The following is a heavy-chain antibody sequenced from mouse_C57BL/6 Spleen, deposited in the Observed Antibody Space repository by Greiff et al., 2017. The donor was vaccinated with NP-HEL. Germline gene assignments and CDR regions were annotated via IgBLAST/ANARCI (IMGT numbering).Heavy chain of an antibody. J-gene: IGHJ3*01. CDR1: GYTFTSYW. Sequence: QVQLQQPGAELVKPGASVKLSCKASGYTFTSYWMHWVKQRPGQGLEWIGMIHPNSGSTNYNEKFKSKATLTVDKSSSTAYMQLSSLTSEDSAVYYCARGQYYGSSWGFAYWGQGTLVTVSA. CDR3: ARGQYYGSSWGFAY. CDR2: IHPNSGST. V-gene: IGHV1-64*01. D-gene: IGHD1-1*01.